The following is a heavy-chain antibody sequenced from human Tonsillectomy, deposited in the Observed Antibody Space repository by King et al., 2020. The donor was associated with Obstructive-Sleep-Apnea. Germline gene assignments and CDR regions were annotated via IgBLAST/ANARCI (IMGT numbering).Heavy chain of an antibody. V-gene: IGHV3-23*04. CDR2: ISGSGGST. D-gene: IGHD3-10*01. J-gene: IGHJ5*02. CDR3: AKGSTGTGWFDP. CDR1: GFTFSSYA. Sequence: VQLVESGGGLVQPGGSLRLSCAVSGFTFSSYAMSWVRQAPGKGLEWVSAISGSGGSTYCAGSVKGRFTISRDNSKNTLYLQMNSLRAEDTAVYYCAKGSTGTGWFDPWGQGTLVTVSS.